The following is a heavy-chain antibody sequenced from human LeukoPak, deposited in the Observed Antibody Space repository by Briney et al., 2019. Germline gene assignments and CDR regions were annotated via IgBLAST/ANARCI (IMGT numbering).Heavy chain of an antibody. Sequence: GGALRLSCAAPGFTFVTYALSGGPQAPRRGRGWVSSISGSGGSTYYGDSVKGRFTISRDNSKKTLHLQMNSLRAEDMAVYYCTIEGRYDFWSGYHDYWGQGTLVTVSS. CDR1: GFTFVTYA. CDR3: TIEGRYDFWSGYHDY. CDR2: ISGSGGST. J-gene: IGHJ4*02. V-gene: IGHV3-23*01. D-gene: IGHD3-3*01.